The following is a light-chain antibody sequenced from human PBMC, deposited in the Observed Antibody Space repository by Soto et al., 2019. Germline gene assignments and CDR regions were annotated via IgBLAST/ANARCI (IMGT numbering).Light chain of an antibody. Sequence: DIPMTQSPSYLSASVGGTVTITCRASQNIDNYLNWYQHEPGKAPKLLIYGASTLQSGVPSRFSGSGSGTDFTLTIASLQPEDYATYYCQQSSSTPLTFGPGTTVD. V-gene: IGKV1-39*01. CDR3: QQSSSTPLT. J-gene: IGKJ3*01. CDR1: QNIDNY. CDR2: GAS.